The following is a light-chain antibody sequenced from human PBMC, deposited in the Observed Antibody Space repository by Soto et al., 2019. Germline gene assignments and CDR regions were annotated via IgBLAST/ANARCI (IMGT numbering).Light chain of an antibody. V-gene: IGKV1-39*01. Sequence: DIPMTQSPSSLSASVGDRVTITCRASQNINTHLNWYQQKPGKAPKLLIYAASSLQSGVPVKFSGSGSGTDFTLTISSLQPEDFATYFCHQTFGAPYTFGQGTKLQIK. CDR2: AAS. CDR1: QNINTH. CDR3: HQTFGAPYT. J-gene: IGKJ2*01.